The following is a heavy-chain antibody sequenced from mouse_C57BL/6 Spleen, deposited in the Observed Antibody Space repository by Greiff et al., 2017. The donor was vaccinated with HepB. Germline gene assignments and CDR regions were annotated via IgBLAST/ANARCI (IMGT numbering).Heavy chain of an antibody. CDR3: ARQVRNYSNYGYFDY. CDR2: IDPSDSET. V-gene: IGHV1-52*01. J-gene: IGHJ2*01. CDR1: GYTFTSYW. Sequence: VQLQQPGAELVRPGSSVKLSCKASGYTFTSYWMHWVKQRPIQGLEWIGNIDPSDSETHYNQKFKDKATLTVDTSSSTAYMQLSSLTSEDSAVYYCARQVRNYSNYGYFDYWGQGTTLTVSS. D-gene: IGHD2-5*01.